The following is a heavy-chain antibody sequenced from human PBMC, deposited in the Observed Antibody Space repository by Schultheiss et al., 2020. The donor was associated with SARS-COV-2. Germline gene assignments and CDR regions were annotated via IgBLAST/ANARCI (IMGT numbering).Heavy chain of an antibody. V-gene: IGHV3-48*03. D-gene: IGHD4-17*01. CDR3: ARNPPYGDYVDY. Sequence: GGSLRLSCAASGFTFSSYEMNWVRQAPGKGLEWVSYISSSGSTIYYADSVKGRFTISRDNAKGSLYLQMNSLRAEDTAVYYCARNPPYGDYVDYWGQGTLVTVSS. CDR1: GFTFSSYE. J-gene: IGHJ4*02. CDR2: ISSSGSTI.